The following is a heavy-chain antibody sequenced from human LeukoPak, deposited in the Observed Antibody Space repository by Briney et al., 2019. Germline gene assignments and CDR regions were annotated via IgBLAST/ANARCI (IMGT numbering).Heavy chain of an antibody. CDR1: GFTVSSNY. D-gene: IGHD6-13*01. CDR2: IYSGGTT. V-gene: IGHV3-53*01. Sequence: AGGSLRLSCAASGFTVSSNYMSWVRQAPGKGLEWVSVIYSGGTTNYADSVKGRFTISRDNSKNTLFLQMNSLGAEDTAVYYCARGGYSSSWYHFDYWGQGTLVTVSS. CDR3: ARGGYSSSWYHFDY. J-gene: IGHJ4*02.